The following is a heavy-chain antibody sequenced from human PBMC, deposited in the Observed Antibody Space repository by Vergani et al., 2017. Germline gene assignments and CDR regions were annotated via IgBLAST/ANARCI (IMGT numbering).Heavy chain of an antibody. V-gene: IGHV1-2*02. CDR3: ARDSVAGTPGVNYYCGMDV. Sequence: QVQLVQSGAEVKKPGASVKVSCKASGYTFTGYYMHWVRQAPGHGLEWMGWINPNSGGTNYAQTFQGSVTMTRDTSISTAYMELSRLRSDDTAVYYCARDSVAGTPGVNYYCGMDVWGQGTTVTVSS. CDR1: GYTFTGYY. J-gene: IGHJ6*02. CDR2: INPNSGGT. D-gene: IGHD6-19*01.